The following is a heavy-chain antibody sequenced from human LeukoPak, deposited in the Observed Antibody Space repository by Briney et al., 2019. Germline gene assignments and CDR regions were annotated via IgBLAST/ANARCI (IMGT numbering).Heavy chain of an antibody. J-gene: IGHJ4*02. Sequence: PGGSLRLSCAASGFTFSSYGMHWVRQAPGKGLEWVAVIWYDGSNKYYADSVKGRFTISRDNSKNTLYLQMNSLRAEDTAVYYCARERDGYKEYYFDYWGQGTLVTVSS. CDR3: ARERDGYKEYYFDY. V-gene: IGHV3-33*01. D-gene: IGHD5-24*01. CDR2: IWYDGSNK. CDR1: GFTFSSYG.